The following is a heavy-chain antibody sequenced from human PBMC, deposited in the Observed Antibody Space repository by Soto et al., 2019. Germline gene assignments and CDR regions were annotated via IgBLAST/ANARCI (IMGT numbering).Heavy chain of an antibody. J-gene: IGHJ5*02. Sequence: GESLKISCKGSGYSFTSYWIGWVRQMPGKGLEWMGIIYPGDSDTRYSPSFQGQVTISADKSISTAYLQWSSLKASDTAMYYCAILPSSGYYALGWFDPCVKGTRVTVPS. V-gene: IGHV5-51*01. CDR3: AILPSSGYYALGWFDP. CDR2: IYPGDSDT. CDR1: GYSFTSYW. D-gene: IGHD3-22*01.